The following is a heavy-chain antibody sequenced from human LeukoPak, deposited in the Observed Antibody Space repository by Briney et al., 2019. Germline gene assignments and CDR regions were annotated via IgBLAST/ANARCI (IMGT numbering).Heavy chain of an antibody. CDR2: ISGSGGST. CDR1: GFTFSSYA. J-gene: IGHJ5*02. V-gene: IGHV3-23*01. D-gene: IGHD7-27*01. CDR3: ARDELGGFS. Sequence: GGSLRLSCAASGFTFSSYAMSWVRQAPGKGQEWVSAISGSGGSTHYADSVKGRFTISRDNAKNSLYLQMNSLRVEDTAVYYCARDELGGFSWGQGTLVTVSS.